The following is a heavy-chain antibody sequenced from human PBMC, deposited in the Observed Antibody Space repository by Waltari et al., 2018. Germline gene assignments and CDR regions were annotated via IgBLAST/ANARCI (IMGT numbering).Heavy chain of an antibody. V-gene: IGHV4-34*01. J-gene: IGHJ6*03. CDR1: GGSFSGYY. Sequence: QVQLQQWGAGLLKPSENLSLTCAVYGGSFSGYYWSWIRQPPGKGLEWIGEINHSGSTNYNPSLKSRVTISVDTSKNQFSLKLSSVTAADTAVYYCARFYSYYYYYMDVWGKGTTVTVSS. D-gene: IGHD4-4*01. CDR2: INHSGST. CDR3: ARFYSYYYYYMDV.